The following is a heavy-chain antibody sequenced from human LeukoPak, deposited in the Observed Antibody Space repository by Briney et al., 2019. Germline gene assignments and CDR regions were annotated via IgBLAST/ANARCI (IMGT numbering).Heavy chain of an antibody. Sequence: AASVKVSCKTSGYTFTGYYMHWVRQDPGQGLEWMGRINPNSGDTNYAQKFQGRVTMTRDTSTSTVYMELSSLRSEDTAVYYCAREMTTVVMGWFDPWGQGTLVTVSS. D-gene: IGHD4-23*01. V-gene: IGHV1-2*06. CDR3: AREMTTVVMGWFDP. J-gene: IGHJ5*02. CDR2: INPNSGDT. CDR1: GYTFTGYY.